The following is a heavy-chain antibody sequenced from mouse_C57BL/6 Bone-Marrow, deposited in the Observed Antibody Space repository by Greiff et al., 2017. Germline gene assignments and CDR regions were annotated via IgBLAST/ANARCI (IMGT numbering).Heavy chain of an antibody. CDR1: GYSFTSYY. CDR3: ARGDYEAWFAY. D-gene: IGHD2-4*01. V-gene: IGHV1-66*01. J-gene: IGHJ3*01. Sequence: QVQLKQSGPELVKPGASVKISCKASGYSFTSYYIHWVKQRPGQGLEWIGWIYPGSGNTKYNEKFKGKATLTADTSSSTAYMQLSSLTSEDSAVYYCARGDYEAWFAYWGQGTLVTVSA. CDR2: IYPGSGNT.